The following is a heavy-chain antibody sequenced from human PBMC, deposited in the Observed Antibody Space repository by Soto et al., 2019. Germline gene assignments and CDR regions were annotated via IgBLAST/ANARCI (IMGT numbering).Heavy chain of an antibody. D-gene: IGHD4-17*01. CDR2: IIPIFGTA. V-gene: IGHV1-69*13. J-gene: IGHJ6*02. CDR1: GGTFSGYV. Sequence: SVKVSCKASGGTFSGYVIGWVRQAPGQGLEWMGGIIPIFGTANYAQKFQGRVTITADESTSTAYVELSSLRSEDTAVYYCAIVTRKKEYHYYGMDVWGQGTTVTVSS. CDR3: AIVTRKKEYHYYGMDV.